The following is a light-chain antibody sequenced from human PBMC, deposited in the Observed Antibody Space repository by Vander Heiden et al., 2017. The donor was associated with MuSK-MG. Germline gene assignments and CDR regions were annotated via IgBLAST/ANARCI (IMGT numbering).Light chain of an antibody. Sequence: QSALTQPPSVSGSPGQSVTISCTGTSSDVGSYNRVSWYQQPPGTAPKLMIYEVSKRPSGVPDRFSGSKSGNTASLTISGLQAEDEADYYCSSYTSSSTPVFGGGTKLTVL. J-gene: IGLJ2*01. CDR1: SSDVGSYNR. CDR3: SSYTSSSTPV. CDR2: EVS. V-gene: IGLV2-18*02.